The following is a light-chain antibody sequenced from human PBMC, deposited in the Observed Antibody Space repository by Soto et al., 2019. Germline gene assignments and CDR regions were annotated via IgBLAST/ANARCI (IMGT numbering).Light chain of an antibody. CDR3: QHTYSTPFT. J-gene: IGKJ3*01. Sequence: DIQMTQSPSPLSASVGDRVTITCRSSQSISSYVNWYQQKPGIAPRLLIFAASNLQTGVPSRFSGSGSGTDFTLTISSLQPVDFGTYFCQHTYSTPFTFGPGTKVDI. CDR2: AAS. CDR1: QSISSY. V-gene: IGKV1-39*01.